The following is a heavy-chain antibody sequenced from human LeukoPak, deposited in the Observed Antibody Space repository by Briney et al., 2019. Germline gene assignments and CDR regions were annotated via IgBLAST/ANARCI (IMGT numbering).Heavy chain of an antibody. CDR3: AAGDSSGDDAFDI. D-gene: IGHD3-22*01. J-gene: IGHJ3*02. CDR1: GYTFTSYE. CDR2: MNPNSGNT. Sequence: ASVKVSCKASGYTFTSYEINWVRQATGQGLEWMGWMNPNSGNTGYAQKFQGRVTMTRNTSISTAYMELSSLRSEDTAVYYCAAGDSSGDDAFDIWGQGTMVTVSS. V-gene: IGHV1-8*01.